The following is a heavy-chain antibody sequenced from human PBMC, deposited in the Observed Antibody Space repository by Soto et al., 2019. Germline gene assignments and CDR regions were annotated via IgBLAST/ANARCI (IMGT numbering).Heavy chain of an antibody. Sequence: QVQLVQSGAEVKKPGASVKVSCKASGYTFTSHDINWVRQATGQGLEWMGWMNPNSGNTGYAQKFQGRVTMTRNTSISTAYMELSSLRSEDTAVYYCARGNSRVSGSGSHMDVWGKGTTVTVSS. J-gene: IGHJ6*03. D-gene: IGHD3-10*01. V-gene: IGHV1-8*01. CDR1: GYTFTSHD. CDR2: MNPNSGNT. CDR3: ARGNSRVSGSGSHMDV.